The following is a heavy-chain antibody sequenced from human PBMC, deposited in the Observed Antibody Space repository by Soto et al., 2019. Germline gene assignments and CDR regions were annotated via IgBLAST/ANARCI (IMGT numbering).Heavy chain of an antibody. J-gene: IGHJ4*02. CDR1: GFTLNDFG. CDR2: ISGYDGNT. CDR3: AREKWFGQTPFDS. D-gene: IGHD3-10*01. Sequence: VSCKASGFTLNDFGVSWVRQAPGQGLEWMGWISGYDGNTNFAQKYEGRVTMTIDSSTSTAYMELRNLRSDDTAMYYCAREKWFGQTPFDSWGQGTLVTVS. V-gene: IGHV1-18*01.